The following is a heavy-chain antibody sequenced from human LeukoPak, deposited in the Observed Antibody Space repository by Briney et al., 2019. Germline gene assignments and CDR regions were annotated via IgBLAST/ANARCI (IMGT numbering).Heavy chain of an antibody. CDR3: ARGRVAVAGL. Sequence: LETLSLTCTVSGGSISSYYWSWIRQPPGKGLEWIGYIYYSGSTYYNPSLKSRVTISVDTSKNQFSLKLSSVTAADTAVYYCARGRVAVAGLWGQGTLVTVSS. CDR1: GGSISSYY. V-gene: IGHV4-59*08. D-gene: IGHD6-19*01. J-gene: IGHJ4*02. CDR2: IYYSGST.